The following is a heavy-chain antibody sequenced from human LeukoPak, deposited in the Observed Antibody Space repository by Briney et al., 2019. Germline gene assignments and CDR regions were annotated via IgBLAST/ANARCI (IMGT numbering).Heavy chain of an antibody. J-gene: IGHJ4*02. CDR2: IIPIFGTA. CDR3: ARSSIIAAAGPYYFDY. CDR1: GGTFSSYA. V-gene: IGHV1-69*06. D-gene: IGHD6-13*01. Sequence: GASVKVSCKASGGTFSSYAISWVRQAPGQGLEWMGGIIPIFGTANYAQKFQGRVTITADKSTTTAYMELSSLRSEDTAVYYRARSSIIAAAGPYYFDYWGQGTLVTVSS.